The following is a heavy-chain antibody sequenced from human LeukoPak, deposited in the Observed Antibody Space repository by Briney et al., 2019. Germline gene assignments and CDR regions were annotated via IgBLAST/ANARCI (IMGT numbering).Heavy chain of an antibody. V-gene: IGHV3-66*01. D-gene: IGHD6-19*01. CDR2: IYSAAGDT. CDR1: GGSISSSSHY. CDR3: ARGSRVGYIGWFYFDY. Sequence: ASETLSLTCTVSGGSISSSSHYWAWIRQPPGKGLEWVSDIYSAAGDTYYADSVKGRFTLSRDNSMNTLYLQMNSLRVEDSAMYYCARGSRVGYIGWFYFDYWGRGTLVTVSS. J-gene: IGHJ4*02.